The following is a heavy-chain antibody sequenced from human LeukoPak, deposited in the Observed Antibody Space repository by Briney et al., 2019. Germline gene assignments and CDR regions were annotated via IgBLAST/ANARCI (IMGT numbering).Heavy chain of an antibody. CDR3: ARAGYCTNGVCYRHEYFHR. V-gene: IGHV4-59*01. Sequence: SETLSLTCTVSGGSISSYYWSWIRQPPGKGLEWIGYIYYSGSTNYNPSLKSRVTISVDTSKNQFSLKLSSVTAAHTAVYYFARAGYCTNGVCYRHEYFHRWGQGTLVSVS. J-gene: IGHJ1*01. D-gene: IGHD2-8*01. CDR2: IYYSGST. CDR1: GGSISSYY.